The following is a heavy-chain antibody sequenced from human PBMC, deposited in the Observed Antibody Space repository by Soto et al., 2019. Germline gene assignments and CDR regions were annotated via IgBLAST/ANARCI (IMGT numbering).Heavy chain of an antibody. CDR1: GGSTTSSSYY. CDR3: AMIPGHDFSSGCFPQFYYGLDV. CDR2: IFYSGSN. V-gene: IGHV4-39*01. J-gene: IGHJ6*01. Sequence: SETLSLTCTVSGGSTTSSSYYLGWIRQPPGKGQEWIGSIFYSGSNYYNPSLKSRVTISVDTSKNQYSLKLSSVTAAETAVCYCAMIPGHDFSSGCFPQFYYGLDVWGQGTTVTVSS. D-gene: IGHD3-3*01.